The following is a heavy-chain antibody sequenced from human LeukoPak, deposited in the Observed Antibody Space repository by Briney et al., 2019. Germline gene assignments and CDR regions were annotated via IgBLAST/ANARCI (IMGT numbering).Heavy chain of an antibody. CDR2: INHSGST. CDR3: ARVTSYYFDY. V-gene: IGHV4-34*01. Sequence: SETLSLTCAVYGGSFSGYYWSWIRQPPGKGLEWIGEINHSGSTNYNPSLKSRVTISVDTSKNQFSLKLSSVTAADTAVYYCARVTSYYFDYWGQGTLVTVSS. CDR1: GGSFSGYY. J-gene: IGHJ4*02.